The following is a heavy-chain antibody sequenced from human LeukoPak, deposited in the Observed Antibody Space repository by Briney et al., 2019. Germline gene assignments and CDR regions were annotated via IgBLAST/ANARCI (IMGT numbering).Heavy chain of an antibody. CDR2: IYYSGST. V-gene: IGHV4-59*01. CDR3: ARDLAREDAFDI. J-gene: IGHJ3*02. Sequence: PSETLSLTCTVSGGSISSYYWSWIRQPPGKGLEWIGYIYYSGSTNYNPSLKSRVTISVDTSKNQFSLKLTSVTAADMAVYYCARDLAREDAFDIWGQGTVVTVPS. D-gene: IGHD2-21*01. CDR1: GGSISSYY.